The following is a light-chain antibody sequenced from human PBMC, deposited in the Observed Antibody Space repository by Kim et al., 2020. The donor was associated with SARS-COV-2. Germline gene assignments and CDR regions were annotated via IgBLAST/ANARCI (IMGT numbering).Light chain of an antibody. V-gene: IGKV3-15*01. CDR2: GAS. J-gene: IGKJ2*01. CDR3: QQYSDWPPYT. Sequence: EIVMTQSPATLSVSPGERVTLSCRASQSVDTNLAWYQQKPGQAPRLLLYGASTRATDIPARFSGGGSGTEFTLIISSLQSEDFAVYYCQQYSDWPPYTFGQGTKLEIK. CDR1: QSVDTN.